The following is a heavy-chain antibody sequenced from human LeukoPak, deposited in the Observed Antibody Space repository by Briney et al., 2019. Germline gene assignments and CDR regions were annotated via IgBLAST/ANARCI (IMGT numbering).Heavy chain of an antibody. Sequence: GGSLRLSCEASGFTFSSYDMNWVRQAPGKGLEWVSVISGSGGSTDYADSVKGRFSISRDNSKNTVDLLMNSLRAEDTAIYYCARDVPYYYDSSGYYSPFDCWGRGTLVTVSS. D-gene: IGHD3-22*01. CDR3: ARDVPYYYDSSGYYSPFDC. CDR1: GFTFSSYD. CDR2: ISGSGGST. V-gene: IGHV3-23*01. J-gene: IGHJ4*02.